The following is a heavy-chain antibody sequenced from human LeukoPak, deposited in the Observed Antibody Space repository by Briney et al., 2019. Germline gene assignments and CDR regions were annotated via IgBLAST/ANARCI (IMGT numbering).Heavy chain of an antibody. V-gene: IGHV3-64*01. Sequence: GGSLRLSCAASGFTFSSYAMHWVRQAPGKGLEYVSAISSNGGSTYYANSVKGRFTISRDNSKNTLYLQMGSLRAEDMAVYYCARDKRDGYTDYWGQGTLVTVPS. D-gene: IGHD5-24*01. CDR3: ARDKRDGYTDY. CDR1: GFTFSSYA. CDR2: ISSNGGST. J-gene: IGHJ4*02.